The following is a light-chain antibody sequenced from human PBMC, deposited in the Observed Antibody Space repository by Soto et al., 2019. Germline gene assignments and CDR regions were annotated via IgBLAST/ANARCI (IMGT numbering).Light chain of an antibody. CDR3: QQYNNWPPWT. CDR1: QSVSIK. V-gene: IGKV3-15*01. J-gene: IGKJ1*01. Sequence: VLTQSAATLSVSPGERATLSCRASQSVSIKLAWYQQKPGQAPRLPIYGASTRATGIPSRFSGSGSGTDFTITISSLQSEDFAVYYCQQYNNWPPWTFGQGTKVDIK. CDR2: GAS.